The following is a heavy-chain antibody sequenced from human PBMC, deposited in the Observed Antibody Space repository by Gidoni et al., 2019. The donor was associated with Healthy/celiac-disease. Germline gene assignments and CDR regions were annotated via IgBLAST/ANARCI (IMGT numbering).Heavy chain of an antibody. V-gene: IGHV1-18*01. Sequence: QVQLVQSGAEVKKPGASVKASCKASGYTFTSYGISWVRQAPGQGLEWMGWISAYNGNTNYAQKLQGRVTMTTDTSTITAYMELRSLRSDDTAVYYCARARSVGPIVTSYYYYMDVWGKGTTVTVSS. CDR1: GYTFTSYG. D-gene: IGHD3-16*01. CDR3: ARARSVGPIVTSYYYYMDV. J-gene: IGHJ6*03. CDR2: ISAYNGNT.